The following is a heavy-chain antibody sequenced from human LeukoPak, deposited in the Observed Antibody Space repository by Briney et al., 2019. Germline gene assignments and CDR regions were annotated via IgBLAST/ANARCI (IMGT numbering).Heavy chain of an antibody. D-gene: IGHD3-3*01. CDR1: GFTFSSYA. CDR2: ISYDGSNK. CDR3: ARDRNDFWSGYYTYYFDY. V-gene: IGHV3-30-3*01. Sequence: GGSLRLSCAASGFTFSSYAMHWVRQAPGKGLEWVAVISYDGSNKYYADYVKGRFTISRDNSKNTLYLQMNSLRAEDTAVYYCARDRNDFWSGYYTYYFDYWGQGTLVTVSS. J-gene: IGHJ4*02.